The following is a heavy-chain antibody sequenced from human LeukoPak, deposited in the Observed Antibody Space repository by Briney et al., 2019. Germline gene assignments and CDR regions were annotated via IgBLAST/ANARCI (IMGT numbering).Heavy chain of an antibody. CDR1: GGTFNSYA. V-gene: IGHV1-69*13. CDR2: IIPIFGTT. Sequence: SVKVSCKASGGTFNSYAISWVRQAPGQGLEWMGGIIPIFGTTNYARKFRGRVTLTADESTSTAYMELSSLRSEDTAVYYCASEAAAALSWGQGTLVTVSS. D-gene: IGHD6-13*01. CDR3: ASEAAAALS. J-gene: IGHJ4*02.